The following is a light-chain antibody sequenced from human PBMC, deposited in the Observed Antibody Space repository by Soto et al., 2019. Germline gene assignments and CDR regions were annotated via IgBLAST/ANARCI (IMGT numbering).Light chain of an antibody. CDR1: QDISND. J-gene: IGKJ1*01. CDR3: LHEYTYPWT. Sequence: AIQMTQSPSSLSASVGDRVTITCRASQDISNDLGWYQQKPGPAPKLLIYAASNLHSGVPSRFSGSGSGTDFTLTISSLQPEDFETYYFLHEYTYPWTFGQGTKVEL. CDR2: AAS. V-gene: IGKV1-6*01.